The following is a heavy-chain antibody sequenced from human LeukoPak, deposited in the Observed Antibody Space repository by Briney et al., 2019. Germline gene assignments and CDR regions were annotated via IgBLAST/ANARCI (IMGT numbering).Heavy chain of an antibody. CDR1: GFTFSSYG. J-gene: IGHJ4*02. CDR3: AKDRANWNHINN. D-gene: IGHD1-14*01. CDR2: IRYDGSNK. Sequence: PGGSLRLSCAASGFTFSSYGMHWVRQAPGKGLEWVAFIRYDGSNKYYADSVKGRFTISRDNSKNTLYLQMNSLRAEDTAVYYCAKDRANWNHINNWGQGTLVTVSS. V-gene: IGHV3-30*02.